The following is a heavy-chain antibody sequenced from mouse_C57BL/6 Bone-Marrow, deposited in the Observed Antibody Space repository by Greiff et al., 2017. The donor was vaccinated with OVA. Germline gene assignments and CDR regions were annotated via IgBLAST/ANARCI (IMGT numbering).Heavy chain of an antibody. CDR1: GYSITSGYD. CDR2: ISYSGST. J-gene: IGHJ2*01. V-gene: IGHV3-1*01. D-gene: IGHD1-1*01. CDR3: ARDDATGYFDY. Sequence: EVQLQESGPGMVKPSQSLSLTCTVTGYSITSGYDWHWIRHFPGNKLEWMGYISYSGSTNYNPSLKSRISITHDTSKNHFFLKLNSVTTEDTATYYCARDDATGYFDYWGQGTTLTVSS.